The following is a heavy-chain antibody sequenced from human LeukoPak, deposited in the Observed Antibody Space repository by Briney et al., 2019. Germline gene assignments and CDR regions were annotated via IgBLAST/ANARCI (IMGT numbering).Heavy chain of an antibody. CDR3: ANHAPRGLHYGSGSFNWFDP. V-gene: IGHV4-34*01. J-gene: IGHJ5*02. CDR1: GGSFSGYY. CDR2: IHHSGST. D-gene: IGHD3-10*01. Sequence: PSETLSLTCAVYGGSFSGYYWSWIRQPQGEGLEWNGEIHHSGSTNNNTTLKSRVTISVDTSKNQFSLKLSSVTAADTAVYSSANHAPRGLHYGSGSFNWFDPWGQGTLVTVSS.